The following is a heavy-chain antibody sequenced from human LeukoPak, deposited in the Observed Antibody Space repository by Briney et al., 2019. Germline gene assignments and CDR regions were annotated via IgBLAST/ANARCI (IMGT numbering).Heavy chain of an antibody. V-gene: IGHV4-61*01. CDR2: IYYSGST. CDR3: ARVFPYCSGGSCYDY. D-gene: IGHD2-15*01. CDR1: GGSVSSGSYY. Sequence: PSETLSLTCTVSGGSVSSGSYYWSWIRQPPGKGLEWIGYIYYSGSTNYNPSLKSRVTISVDTSKNQFSLKLSSVTAADTAVYYCARVFPYCSGGSCYDYWGQGTLVTVSS. J-gene: IGHJ4*02.